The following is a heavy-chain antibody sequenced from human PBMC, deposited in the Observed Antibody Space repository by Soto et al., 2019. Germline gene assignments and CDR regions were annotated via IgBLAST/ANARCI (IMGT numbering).Heavy chain of an antibody. V-gene: IGHV3-23*01. CDR2: ISGSGGST. D-gene: IGHD5-18*01. CDR3: AKEASLSAMVHVYYYYYMDV. Sequence: GGSQRLSSAASGFTFSSYAVSWVRQAPGKGLEWVSAISGSGGSTYYADSVKGRFTISRDNSKNTLYLQMNSLRAEDTAVYYCAKEASLSAMVHVYYYYYMDVWGKGTTVTVSS. CDR1: GFTFSSYA. J-gene: IGHJ6*03.